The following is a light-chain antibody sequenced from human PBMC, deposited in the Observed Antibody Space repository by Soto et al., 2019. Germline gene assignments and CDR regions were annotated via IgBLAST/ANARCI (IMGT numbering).Light chain of an antibody. CDR2: EVS. CDR1: SSDVGGYNY. J-gene: IGLJ1*01. V-gene: IGLV2-8*01. CDR3: SSYAGSNNPYV. Sequence: QSALTQPPSASGSPGQSVTISCTGTSSDVGGYNYVSWYQQHPGKAPKLMIYEVSKRPSGVPDRFSGSKSGNTASLTVSGRHAEDEADYYCSSYAGSNNPYVFGTGTKLTVL.